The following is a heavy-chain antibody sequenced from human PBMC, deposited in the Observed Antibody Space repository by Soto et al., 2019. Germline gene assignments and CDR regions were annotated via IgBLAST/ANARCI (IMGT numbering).Heavy chain of an antibody. CDR1: GVTFSSFA. CDR2: IIPIFRTP. V-gene: IGHV1-69*01. J-gene: IGHJ5*02. Sequence: QVQLVQSGAEVKQPGSSVKVSCQASGVTFSSFAISWVRQAPGQGLEWMGGIIPIFRTPNYAQNFQSRVTITADESTSSVYRELGRLRSEDTAVYYCARSTGSGFRPGTHRFNWFDPWGQGTLVTVSS. D-gene: IGHD5-12*01. CDR3: ARSTGSGFRPGTHRFNWFDP.